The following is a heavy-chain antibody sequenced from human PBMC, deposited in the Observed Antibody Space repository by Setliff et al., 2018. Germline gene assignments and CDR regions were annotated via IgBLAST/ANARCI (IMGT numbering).Heavy chain of an antibody. CDR2: ISFGGNT. CDR1: GDSFSDYY. Sequence: SETLSLTCAVYGDSFSDYYWGWIRQPPGKGLEWIGSISFGGNTYYNPSLKSRVTISLDTSKNQFSLKLNSVTAADTAVYSCARDPGHRSGTWSLDYWGQGTQVTVSS. V-gene: IGHV4-39*07. CDR3: ARDPGHRSGTWSLDY. J-gene: IGHJ4*02.